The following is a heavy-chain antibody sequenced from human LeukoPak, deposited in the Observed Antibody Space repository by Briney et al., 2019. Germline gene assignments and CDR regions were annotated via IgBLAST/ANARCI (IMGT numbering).Heavy chain of an antibody. CDR2: ISSSSSYI. V-gene: IGHV3-21*01. CDR1: GFTFSDYS. CDR3: ARGDYYYYGMDA. Sequence: GGSLRLSCAASGFTFSDYSMNWVRQAPGKGLEWVSSISSSSSYIYYADSVKGRFTISRDNAKNSLYLQMNSLRAEDTAVYYCARGDYYYYGMDAWGQGTTVTVSS. J-gene: IGHJ6*02.